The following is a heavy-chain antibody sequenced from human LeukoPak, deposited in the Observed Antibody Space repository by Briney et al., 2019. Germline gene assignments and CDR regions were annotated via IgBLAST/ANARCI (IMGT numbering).Heavy chain of an antibody. Sequence: SETLSLTCTVSGGSIRSYYWSWIRQPPGKGLEWIGYIYYSGSTNYNPSLKSRVSISADTSRNQFSLKLSSVTAADTAVYYCARYSYDLGNFCQFDFWGQGTLVTVSS. CDR3: ARYSYDLGNFCQFDF. CDR1: GGSIRSYY. CDR2: IYYSGST. D-gene: IGHD3-10*01. J-gene: IGHJ4*02. V-gene: IGHV4-59*01.